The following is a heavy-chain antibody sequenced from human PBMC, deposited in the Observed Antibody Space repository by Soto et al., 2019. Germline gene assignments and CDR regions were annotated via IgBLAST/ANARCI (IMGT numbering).Heavy chain of an antibody. CDR3: AHTDVDTAMDDAFDI. J-gene: IGHJ3*02. D-gene: IGHD5-18*01. V-gene: IGHV2-5*02. CDR2: IYWDDDK. Sequence: QITLKESGPTLVKPTQTLTLTCTFSGFSLSTSGVGVGWIRQPPGKALEWLALIYWDDDKRYSPSLKSRLTIXXDXSXXQVVLTMTNMDPVDTATYYCAHTDVDTAMDDAFDIWGQGTMVTVSS. CDR1: GFSLSTSGVG.